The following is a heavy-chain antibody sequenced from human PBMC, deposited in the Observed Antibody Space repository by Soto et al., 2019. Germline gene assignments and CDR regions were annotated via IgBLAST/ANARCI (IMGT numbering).Heavy chain of an antibody. CDR3: AAPLRVGDAFDI. CDR2: IYYSGST. J-gene: IGHJ3*02. Sequence: QLQLQESGPGLVKPSETLSLTCTVSGGSISSSSYYWGWIRQPPGKGLEWIGSIYYSGSTYYNPSLKSRVTISVDTSKNQFSLKLSSVTAADTAVYYCAAPLRVGDAFDIWGQGTMVTVSS. D-gene: IGHD1-26*01. CDR1: GGSISSSSYY. V-gene: IGHV4-39*01.